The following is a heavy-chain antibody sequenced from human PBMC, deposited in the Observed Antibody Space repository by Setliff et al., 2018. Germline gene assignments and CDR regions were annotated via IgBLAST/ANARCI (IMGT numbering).Heavy chain of an antibody. CDR2: INPSGGST. Sequence: GASVKVSCKASGYTFTSYYMHWVRQAPGQGLEWMGIINPSGGSTSYAQKFQGRVTMTRDTSASTVYMELSSLRSEDTAVYYCAREQLVDRGFDYWGQGTLVTVSS. CDR3: AREQLVDRGFDY. J-gene: IGHJ4*02. D-gene: IGHD6-6*01. CDR1: GYTFTSYY. V-gene: IGHV1-46*01.